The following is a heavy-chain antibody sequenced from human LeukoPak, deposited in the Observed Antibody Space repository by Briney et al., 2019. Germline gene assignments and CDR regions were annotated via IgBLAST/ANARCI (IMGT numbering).Heavy chain of an antibody. Sequence: VKVSCKASGGTFSSYAISWVRQAPGQGLEWMGGIIPIFGTANYAQKFKGRVTITTDESTSTAYMELSSLRSEDTAVYYCAREYSSWPVTTYLNWFDPWGQGTLVTVSS. CDR3: AREYSSWPVTTYLNWFDP. V-gene: IGHV1-69*05. CDR1: GGTFSSYA. D-gene: IGHD4-17*01. CDR2: IIPIFGTA. J-gene: IGHJ5*02.